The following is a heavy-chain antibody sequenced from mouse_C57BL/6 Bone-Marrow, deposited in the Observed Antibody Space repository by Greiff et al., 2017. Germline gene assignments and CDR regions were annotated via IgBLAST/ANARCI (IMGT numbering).Heavy chain of an antibody. D-gene: IGHD1-1*01. V-gene: IGHV8-12*01. CDR1: GFSLSTSGMG. CDR3: ARRASYYGSSYWYFDV. J-gene: IGHJ1*03. Sequence: QVQLKESGPGILQSSQTLSLTCSFSGFSLSTSGMGVSWIRQPSGKGLEWLAHIYWDDDKRYNPSLKSRLTISKYTSRNQVFLKITSVDTADTATYYWARRASYYGSSYWYFDVWGTGTTVTVSS. CDR2: IYWDDDK.